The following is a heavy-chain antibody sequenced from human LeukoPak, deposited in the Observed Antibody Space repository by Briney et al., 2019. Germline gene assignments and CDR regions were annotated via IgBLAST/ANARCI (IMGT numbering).Heavy chain of an antibody. J-gene: IGHJ4*02. CDR1: GFTFSNYA. Sequence: GGSLRLSCAASGFTFSNYALTWVRQAPGKGLEWVSDINGSGGSTYYADSVRGRFTISRDNSKNTMYLQVNSLKTEDTAIYYCMSDLDNWGQGTLVTVSS. CDR2: INGSGGST. CDR3: MSDLDN. V-gene: IGHV3-23*01.